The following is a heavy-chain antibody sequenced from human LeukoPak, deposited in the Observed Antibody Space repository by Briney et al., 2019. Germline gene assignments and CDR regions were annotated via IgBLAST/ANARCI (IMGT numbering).Heavy chain of an antibody. V-gene: IGHV3-43*01. CDR2: ISWDGGTT. CDR3: ASIPARRRHFDY. CDR1: GFTFDDYT. J-gene: IGHJ4*02. Sequence: GGSLRLSCTTSGFTFDDYTMHGFRQAPERGLEWVSLISWDGGTTYYADSVKGRFTISRDNSKNSLYLQMNSLRTEDTAFYYCASIPARRRHFDYWGQGTLVTVSS. D-gene: IGHD6-6*01.